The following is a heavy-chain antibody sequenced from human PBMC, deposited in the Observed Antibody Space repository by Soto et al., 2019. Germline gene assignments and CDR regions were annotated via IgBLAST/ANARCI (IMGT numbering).Heavy chain of an antibody. D-gene: IGHD3-22*01. CDR3: ARDSIHYDSSGYRKLYYYYYGMDV. J-gene: IGHJ6*02. V-gene: IGHV1-2*04. CDR1: GYTFTGYY. CDR2: INPNSGGT. Sequence: ASVKVSCKASGYTFTGYYMHWVRQAPGQGLEWMGWINPNSGGTNYAQKLQGWVNMTRNTSISTAYMELSRLRSDDTAVYYCARDSIHYDSSGYRKLYYYYYGMDVWGQGTTVTVSS.